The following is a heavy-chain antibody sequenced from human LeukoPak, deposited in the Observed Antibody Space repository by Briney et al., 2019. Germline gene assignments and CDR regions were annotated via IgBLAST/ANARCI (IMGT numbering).Heavy chain of an antibody. Sequence: GGSLRLSCAASGFTFSSYAMSWVRQAPGKGLEWVSAISGSGGSTYYADSVKGRFTISRDNSKNTLYLQTNSLRAEDTAVYYCAKDLRAYYDSSGYPVPGYWGQGTLVTVSS. CDR2: ISGSGGST. D-gene: IGHD3-22*01. J-gene: IGHJ4*02. CDR3: AKDLRAYYDSSGYPVPGY. V-gene: IGHV3-23*01. CDR1: GFTFSSYA.